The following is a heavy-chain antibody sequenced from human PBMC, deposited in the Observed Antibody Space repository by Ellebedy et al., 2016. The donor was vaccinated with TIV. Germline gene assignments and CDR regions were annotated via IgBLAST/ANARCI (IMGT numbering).Heavy chain of an antibody. CDR1: GFTFSSYS. D-gene: IGHD3-22*01. Sequence: PGGSLRLSCAASGFTFSSYSMNWVRQAPGKGLEWVSYISSSSSTIYYADSVKGRFTISRDNAKNSLYLQMNSLRDEGTAVYYCARDYYDSSGYWWGDYWGQGTLVTVSS. V-gene: IGHV3-48*02. CDR3: ARDYYDSSGYWWGDY. J-gene: IGHJ4*02. CDR2: ISSSSSTI.